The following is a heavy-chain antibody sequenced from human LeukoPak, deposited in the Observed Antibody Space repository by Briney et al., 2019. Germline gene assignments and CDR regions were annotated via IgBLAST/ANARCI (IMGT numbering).Heavy chain of an antibody. D-gene: IGHD3-22*01. CDR2: IYTSGST. V-gene: IGHV4-4*07. CDR3: ARLDGYYEYYFDH. Sequence: SVTQSLTFKDSGGSINRRFWSWIQQPAGKGLEGIGRIYTSGSTDYNPSLKSRVSMSVDTSKNQFSLKLTSMTAADTAVYYCARLDGYYEYYFDHWGQGTQVTVSS. J-gene: IGHJ4*02. CDR1: GGSINRRF.